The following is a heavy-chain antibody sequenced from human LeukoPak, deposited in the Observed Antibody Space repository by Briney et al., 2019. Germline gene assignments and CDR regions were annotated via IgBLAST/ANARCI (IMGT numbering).Heavy chain of an antibody. D-gene: IGHD3-10*01. Sequence: GGSLRPSCAASGFSFSRYWMSWVRQAPGKGLVWVSFINPDGSTTNYADSVKGRFTISRDNAKNALYLHMNSLRAEDTAVYYCAKDLHYGAADYWGQGTLVTVSS. CDR2: INPDGSTT. CDR1: GFSFSRYW. CDR3: AKDLHYGAADY. V-gene: IGHV3-74*01. J-gene: IGHJ4*02.